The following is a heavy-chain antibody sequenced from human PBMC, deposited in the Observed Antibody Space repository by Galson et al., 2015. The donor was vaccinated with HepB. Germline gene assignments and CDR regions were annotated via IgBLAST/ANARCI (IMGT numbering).Heavy chain of an antibody. Sequence: LRLSCAASGFTFSSYGMHWVRQAPGKGLEWVAVIWYDGSNKYYADSVKGRFTISRDNSKNTLYLQMNSLRAEDTAVYYCARDRGGGSWPHGLWGQGTLVTVSS. D-gene: IGHD6-13*01. CDR2: IWYDGSNK. V-gene: IGHV3-33*01. CDR3: ARDRGGGSWPHGL. J-gene: IGHJ4*02. CDR1: GFTFSSYG.